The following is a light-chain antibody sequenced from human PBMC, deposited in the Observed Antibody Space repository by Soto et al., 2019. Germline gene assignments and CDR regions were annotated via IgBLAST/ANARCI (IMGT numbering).Light chain of an antibody. CDR2: GNN. CDR1: SSNIGAGFD. CDR3: QSYASSLSANFV. Sequence: QSVLTQPPSVSGAPGQTVTISCTGSSSNIGAGFDVHWYQHVPGTAPKLLIYGNNNRPSGVPDRFSGSKSGTSASLAITGLRADDEADYYCQSYASSLSANFVFGTGTKLTVL. J-gene: IGLJ1*01. V-gene: IGLV1-40*01.